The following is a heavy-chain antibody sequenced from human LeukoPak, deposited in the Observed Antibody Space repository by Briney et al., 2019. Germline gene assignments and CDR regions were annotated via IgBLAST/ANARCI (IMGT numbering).Heavy chain of an antibody. CDR3: VVWLGELLHFDY. D-gene: IGHD3-10*01. CDR1: GGTISSSRNY. J-gene: IGHJ4*02. Sequence: PSETLSLTCRVSGGTISSSRNYWGWIRPPPGKGLEWIRSIYYTGSTYHNPSLKNRVTISVDTSKNQFSLKLSSVTAADTAVYYCVVWLGELLHFDYWGQGTLVSVSS. V-gene: IGHV4-39*01. CDR2: IYYTGST.